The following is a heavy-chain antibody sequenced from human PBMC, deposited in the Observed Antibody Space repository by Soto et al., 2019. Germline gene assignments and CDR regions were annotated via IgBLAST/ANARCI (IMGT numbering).Heavy chain of an antibody. V-gene: IGHV4-39*01. CDR2: IYYSGGT. CDR3: ARHIFTGYSSSWPNWFDP. CDR1: GGSISSSSYY. D-gene: IGHD6-13*01. J-gene: IGHJ5*02. Sequence: SETLSLTCPVSGGSISSSSYYWGWIRQPPGKGLEWIGSIYYSGGTYYNPSLKSRVTISVDTSKNQFSLKLSSVTAADTAVYYCARHIFTGYSSSWPNWFDPWGQGTLVTVSS.